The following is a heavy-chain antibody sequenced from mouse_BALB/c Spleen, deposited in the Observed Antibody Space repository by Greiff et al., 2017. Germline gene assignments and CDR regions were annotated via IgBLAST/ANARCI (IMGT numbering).Heavy chain of an antibody. J-gene: IGHJ2*01. V-gene: IGHV1-39*01. CDR1: GYSFTDYI. CDR2: INPYYGST. D-gene: IGHD1-2*01. CDR3: ARAHITTATLGDY. Sequence: EVQLQQTGPELVKPGASVKISCKASGYSFTDYIMLWVKQSHGKSLEWIGNINPYYGSTSYNLKFKGKATLTVDKSSSTVYMQLNSLTSEDSAVYYCARAHITTATLGDYWGQGTTLTVSS.